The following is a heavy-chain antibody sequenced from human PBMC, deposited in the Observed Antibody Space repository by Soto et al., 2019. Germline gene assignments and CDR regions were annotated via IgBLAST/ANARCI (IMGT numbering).Heavy chain of an antibody. CDR3: ARQLDYYYYAMDF. V-gene: IGHV4-39*01. CDR2: IYYSGST. Sequence: PSETLSLPCTVSGGSIRISSYYWGWILQPPGKGLEWIGNIYYSGSTYYNPSLKSRVTISVDTSKNQFSLKLTSVTAADTAVYYCARQLDYYYYAMDFWGQGTTVTVSS. CDR1: GGSIRISSYY. J-gene: IGHJ6*02. D-gene: IGHD1-1*01.